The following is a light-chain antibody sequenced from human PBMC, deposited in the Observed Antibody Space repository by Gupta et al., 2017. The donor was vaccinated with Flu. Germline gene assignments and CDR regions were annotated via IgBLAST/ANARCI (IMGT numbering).Light chain of an antibody. Sequence: VTLGQPASISCRANQSHVHRNGNTYLHCFQQRPGQPPRRLIYKGSNPDSGVPERFSGSASGTDFTLKISMVDADDAGVYYCKQGKGWPYAFGQGTKLEI. CDR3: KQGKGWPYA. CDR1: QSHVHRNGNTY. V-gene: IGKV2-30*02. J-gene: IGKJ2*01. CDR2: KGS.